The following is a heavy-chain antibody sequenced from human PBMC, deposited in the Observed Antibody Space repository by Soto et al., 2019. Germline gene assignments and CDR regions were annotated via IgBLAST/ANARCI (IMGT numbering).Heavy chain of an antibody. Sequence: QVQLVESGGGVVQPGGSLRLSCEASGFTFRDYGFHWVRQAPGKGLEWVAVIYYDGSGSDYEDSVRGRFIFSRDISTNTLYLQMNSLRAEDTAVYYCVRDDCSGGTCYGGYWGQGTLVTLSS. J-gene: IGHJ4*02. CDR3: VRDDCSGGTCYGGY. D-gene: IGHD2-15*01. V-gene: IGHV3-33*01. CDR2: IYYDGSGS. CDR1: GFTFRDYG.